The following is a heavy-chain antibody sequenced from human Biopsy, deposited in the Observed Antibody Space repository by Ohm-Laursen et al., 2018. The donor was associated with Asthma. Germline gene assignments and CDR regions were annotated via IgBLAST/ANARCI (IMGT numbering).Heavy chain of an antibody. Sequence: PGTLSLTCIVSGDAMSTSGSYWGWIRQSPGKGLEWIGSIYYSGRTYYNPSLESRVTISEDTSKNHFSLKVTSVTAADTAVYYCARAVSSSSYWYFDLWGRGDLVTVSS. V-gene: IGHV4-39*02. CDR2: IYYSGRT. D-gene: IGHD6-6*01. CDR3: ARAVSSSSYWYFDL. J-gene: IGHJ2*01. CDR1: GDAMSTSGSY.